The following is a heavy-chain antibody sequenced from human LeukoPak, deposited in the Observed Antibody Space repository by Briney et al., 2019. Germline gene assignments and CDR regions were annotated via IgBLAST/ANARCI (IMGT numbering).Heavy chain of an antibody. J-gene: IGHJ5*02. V-gene: IGHV4-4*07. Sequence: SETLSLTCTVSGGSISSYYWSRLRQPAGKGLEWIGRIYTSGSTNYNPSLKSRVTMSVDTSKNQFSLKLSSVTAADTAVYYCARDRGYSYGYNWFDPWGQGTLVTVSS. D-gene: IGHD5-18*01. CDR1: GGSISSYY. CDR2: IYTSGST. CDR3: ARDRGYSYGYNWFDP.